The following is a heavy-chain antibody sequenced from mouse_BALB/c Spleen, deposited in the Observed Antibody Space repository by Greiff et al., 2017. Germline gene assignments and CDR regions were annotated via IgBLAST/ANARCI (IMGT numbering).Heavy chain of an antibody. Sequence: DVKLVESGGGLVKPGGSLKLSCAASGFTFSSYAMSWVRQTPEKRLEWVASISSGGSTYYPDSVKGRFTISRDNARNILYLQMSSLRSEDTAMYYCARGGATVVAKEFAYWGQGTLVTVSA. V-gene: IGHV5-6-5*01. CDR3: ARGGATVVAKEFAY. CDR2: ISSGGST. J-gene: IGHJ3*01. CDR1: GFTFSSYA. D-gene: IGHD1-1*01.